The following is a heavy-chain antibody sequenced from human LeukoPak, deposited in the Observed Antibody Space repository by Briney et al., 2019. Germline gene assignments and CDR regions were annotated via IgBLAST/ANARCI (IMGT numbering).Heavy chain of an antibody. D-gene: IGHD3-22*01. Sequence: ASVKVSCKVSGYTLTELSMHWVRQAPGKGLEWMGGFDPEDGETIYAQKFQGRVTMTEDTSTDTAYMELSSLRSEDTAVYYCATGFLRSSGYYFFDYWGQGTLVTVSS. V-gene: IGHV1-24*01. CDR3: ATGFLRSSGYYFFDY. CDR1: GYTLTELS. CDR2: FDPEDGET. J-gene: IGHJ4*02.